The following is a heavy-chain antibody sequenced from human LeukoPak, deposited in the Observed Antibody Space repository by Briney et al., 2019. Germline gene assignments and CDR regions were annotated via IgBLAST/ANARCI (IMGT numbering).Heavy chain of an antibody. CDR3: ARDPSTLLPTDDS. Sequence: GGSLRLSCVGSGFNFMQYGMMWIRQAPGKGLEWVSTIHPSGINTHHADSVKGRFTISRDNSKNTLYLQMNSLRVEDTAIYYCARDPSTLLPTDDSWGQGTLVAVSS. CDR2: IHPSGINT. V-gene: IGHV3-23*05. CDR1: GFNFMQYG. D-gene: IGHD2-2*01. J-gene: IGHJ4*02.